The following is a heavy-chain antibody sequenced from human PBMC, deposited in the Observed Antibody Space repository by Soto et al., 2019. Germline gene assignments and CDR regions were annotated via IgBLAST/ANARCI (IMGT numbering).Heavy chain of an antibody. CDR2: ISAYNGNT. J-gene: IGHJ4*02. Sequence: QVQLVQSGAEVKKPGASVKVSCKASGYTFTSYGISWVRQAPGQGLEWMGWISAYNGNTNYAQKLQGRVTMTTATSTSTAYMELSSLRSDDTAVYYCARDLGKNRNYAYICGSYRYTFDFWGQGTLVTVSS. CDR3: ARDLGKNRNYAYICGSYRYTFDF. V-gene: IGHV1-18*01. CDR1: GYTFTSYG. D-gene: IGHD3-16*02.